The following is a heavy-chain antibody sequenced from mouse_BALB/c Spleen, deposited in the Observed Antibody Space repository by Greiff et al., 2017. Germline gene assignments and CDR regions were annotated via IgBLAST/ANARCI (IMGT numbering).Heavy chain of an antibody. J-gene: IGHJ2*01. V-gene: IGHV1-54*01. Sequence: QVQLKQSGAELVRPGTSVKVSCKASGYAFTNYLIEWVKQRPGQGLEWIGVINPGSGGTNYNEKFKGKATLTADKSSSTAYMQLSSLTSDDSAVYFCIIYYDYVDYWGQGTTLTVSS. CDR1: GYAFTNYL. CDR2: INPGSGGT. CDR3: IIYYDYVDY. D-gene: IGHD2-4*01.